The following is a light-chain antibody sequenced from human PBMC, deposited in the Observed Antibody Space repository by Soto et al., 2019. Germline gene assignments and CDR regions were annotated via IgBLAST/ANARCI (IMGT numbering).Light chain of an antibody. V-gene: IGLV1-40*01. CDR2: GNT. Sequence: QSVLTQPPSVSGAPGQCVTISCTGSSSNIGTGYAVHWYQQLPGTAPKLLIHGNTNRPSGVPDRFSGSKSGTSASLAITGLQAEDDDDYYCQSYDSGLSGLVFGGGTKLTVL. CDR1: SSNIGTGYA. CDR3: QSYDSGLSGLV. J-gene: IGLJ2*01.